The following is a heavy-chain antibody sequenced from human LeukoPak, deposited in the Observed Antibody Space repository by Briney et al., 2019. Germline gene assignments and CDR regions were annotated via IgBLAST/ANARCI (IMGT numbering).Heavy chain of an antibody. CDR3: ARDSFSSGWFLFDY. CDR1: GFTFSSYE. D-gene: IGHD6-19*01. Sequence: GGSLRLSCAASGFTFSSYEMNWVRQAPGKGLEWVSYISRSGSTIYYADSVKGRFTISRDNAKNSLYLQMNSLRVEDTAVYYCARDSFSSGWFLFDYWGQGALVTVSS. J-gene: IGHJ4*02. V-gene: IGHV3-48*03. CDR2: ISRSGSTI.